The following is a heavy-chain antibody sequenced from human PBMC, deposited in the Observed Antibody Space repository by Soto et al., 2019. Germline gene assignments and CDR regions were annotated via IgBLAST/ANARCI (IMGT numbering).Heavy chain of an antibody. D-gene: IGHD6-13*01. CDR1: GGTFSSYA. Sequence: VASVKVSCKASGGTFSSYAISWVRQAPGQGLEWMGGIIPIFGTANYAQKFQGRVTITADESTSTAYMELSSLRSEDTAVYYCARRRSSSWYFDYWGQGTLVTVSS. J-gene: IGHJ4*02. CDR3: ARRRSSSWYFDY. CDR2: IIPIFGTA. V-gene: IGHV1-69*13.